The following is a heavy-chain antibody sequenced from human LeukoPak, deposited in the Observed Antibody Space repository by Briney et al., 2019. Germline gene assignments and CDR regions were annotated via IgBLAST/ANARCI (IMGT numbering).Heavy chain of an antibody. J-gene: IGHJ4*02. Sequence: ASVKVACKASGYTFTSYGISWVRQAPGQGLEWMGWISAYNGNTNYAQKLQGRVTMTTDTSTSTAYMELRSLRSDDTAVYYCARDRTYDFWSGQPPRSAWDRWGQGTLVTVSS. CDR3: ARDRTYDFWSGQPPRSAWDR. V-gene: IGHV1-18*01. D-gene: IGHD3-3*01. CDR1: GYTFTSYG. CDR2: ISAYNGNT.